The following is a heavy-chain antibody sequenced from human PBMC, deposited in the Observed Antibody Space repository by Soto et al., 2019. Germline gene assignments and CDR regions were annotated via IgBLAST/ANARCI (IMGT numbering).Heavy chain of an antibody. CDR1: GLTFRSYA. J-gene: IGHJ4*02. D-gene: IGHD3-22*01. V-gene: IGHV3-23*01. Sequence: GGSLRLSCAASGLTFRSYAMSWVRQAPGKGLEWVSAISGSGGSTYYADSVKGRFTISRDNSKNTLYLQMNSLRAEDTAVYYCAKDLLVVVITGFDYWGQGTLVTVSS. CDR3: AKDLLVVVITGFDY. CDR2: ISGSGGST.